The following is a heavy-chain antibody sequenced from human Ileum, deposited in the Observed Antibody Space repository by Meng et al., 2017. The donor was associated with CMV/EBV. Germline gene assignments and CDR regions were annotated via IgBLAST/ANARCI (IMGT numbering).Heavy chain of an antibody. J-gene: IGHJ4*02. D-gene: IGHD1-1*01. CDR2: LPGSGDII. Sequence: LACGASACPFGAYCMPWVRLAPGKAFVWVSSLPGSGDIIYYPYSVKGRFTISRDHAKSSLYLEVTSLRAEDTTVYYCARGNCGFDYWGQGTLVTVSS. CDR1: ACPFGAYC. CDR3: ARGNCGFDY. V-gene: IGHV3-11*01.